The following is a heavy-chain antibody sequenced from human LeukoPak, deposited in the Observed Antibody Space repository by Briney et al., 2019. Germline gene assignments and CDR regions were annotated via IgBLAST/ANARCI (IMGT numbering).Heavy chain of an antibody. CDR3: ASTYDFWSGYYD. Sequence: ASVKVSCKVSGYTLTELSMHWVRQAPGKGLEWMGGFDPEDGETIYAQKFQGRVTMTEDTSTDTAYMELSSLRSEDTAVYYCASTYDFWSGYYDWGQGTLVTVSS. J-gene: IGHJ4*02. CDR1: GYTLTELS. V-gene: IGHV1-24*01. D-gene: IGHD3-3*01. CDR2: FDPEDGET.